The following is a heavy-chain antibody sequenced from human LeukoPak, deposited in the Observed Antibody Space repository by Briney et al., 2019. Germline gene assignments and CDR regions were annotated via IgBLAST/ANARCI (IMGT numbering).Heavy chain of an antibody. CDR1: ALTFSSYG. D-gene: IGHD6-19*01. CDR2: ISFDGSNK. CDR3: AKDLAAVAFDP. V-gene: IGHV3-30*18. J-gene: IGHJ5*02. Sequence: GRSLRLSCAPAALTFSSYGMHSVSQAPGNGREWVAVISFDGSNKYVAESVKGRLNISSDNSKNKLYLQMNSLRAEDTAVYYCAKDLAAVAFDPWGQGTLVTVSS.